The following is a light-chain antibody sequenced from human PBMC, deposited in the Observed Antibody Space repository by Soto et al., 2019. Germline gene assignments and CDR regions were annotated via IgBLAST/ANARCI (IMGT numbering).Light chain of an antibody. V-gene: IGKV3-15*01. Sequence: EIMLTQSPATLSVSPGERATLSCSASQSVNNNLAWYQQKPGQAPRLLIYGASTRATGIPARFSGSGSGTEFTLTISSLQSEDFAVYYCQQYNNWPTWTFGQGTKVDIK. CDR1: QSVNNN. CDR2: GAS. J-gene: IGKJ1*01. CDR3: QQYNNWPTWT.